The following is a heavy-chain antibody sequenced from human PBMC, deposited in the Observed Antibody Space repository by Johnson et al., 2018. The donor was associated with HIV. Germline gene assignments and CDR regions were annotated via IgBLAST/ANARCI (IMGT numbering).Heavy chain of an antibody. V-gene: IGHV3-30*04. CDR2: ISYDGSNK. CDR1: GFTFSSYA. D-gene: IGHD6-13*01. J-gene: IGHJ3*02. CDR3: AKMFASAAGLDAFDI. Sequence: QVQLVESGGGVVQPGRSLRLSCAASGFTFSSYAMHWVRQAPGKGLEWVAVISYDGSNKYYADSVKGRFTISRDNSKNTLYLQMNSLRAKDTAVYYCAKMFASAAGLDAFDIWGQGTMVTVSS.